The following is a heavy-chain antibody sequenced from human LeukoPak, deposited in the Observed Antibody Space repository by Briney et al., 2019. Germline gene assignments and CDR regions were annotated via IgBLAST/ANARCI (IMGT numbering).Heavy chain of an antibody. J-gene: IGHJ6*02. Sequence: PSETLSLTRTVSGGSISSYYWSWIRQPPGKGLEWIGYIYYSGSTNYNPSLKSRVTISVDTSKNQFSLKLSSVTAADTAVYYCARDQNGGMDVWGQGTTVTVSS. CDR3: ARDQNGGMDV. V-gene: IGHV4-59*01. CDR2: IYYSGST. D-gene: IGHD1-1*01. CDR1: GGSISSYY.